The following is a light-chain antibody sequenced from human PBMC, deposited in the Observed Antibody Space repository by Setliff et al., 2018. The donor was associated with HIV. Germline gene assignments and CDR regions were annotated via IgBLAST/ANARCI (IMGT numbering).Light chain of an antibody. Sequence: DIQMTQSPSFVSASVGDRVTITCQASQGISSSLGWYQQKPGEAPNLLIYDANRLQGGVPSRFSGGGSVAYFTLTITSLQPEDVATYYCQQAQSFPHTFGQGTKVDIK. CDR3: QQAQSFPHT. CDR1: QGISSS. V-gene: IGKV1-12*01. CDR2: DAN. J-gene: IGKJ2*01.